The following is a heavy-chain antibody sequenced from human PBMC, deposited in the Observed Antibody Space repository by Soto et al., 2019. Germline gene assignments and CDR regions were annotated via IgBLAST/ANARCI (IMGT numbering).Heavy chain of an antibody. CDR1: GGTFSSYA. D-gene: IGHD2-2*02. CDR2: IIPIFGTA. V-gene: IGHV1-69*13. J-gene: IGHJ4*02. CDR3: ARDPGYCSSNSCYNDY. Sequence: GASVKVSCKASGGTFSSYAISWVRQAPGQGLEWMGGIIPIFGTANYAQKFQGRVTITADESTSTAYMELSSLRSEDTAVFYCARDPGYCSSNSCYNDYWGQGTLVTVSS.